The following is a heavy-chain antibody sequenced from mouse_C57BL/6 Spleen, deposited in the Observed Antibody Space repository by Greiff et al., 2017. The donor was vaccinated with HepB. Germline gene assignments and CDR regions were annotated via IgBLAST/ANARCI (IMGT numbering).Heavy chain of an antibody. Sequence: VQLQQSGPELVKPGASVKISCKASGYAFSSSWMNWVEQRPGKGLEWIGRIYPGDGDTNYNGKFKGKATLTADKSSSTADMQLSSLTSEDSAVYVCARLGWVYYFDYWGQGTTLTVSS. D-gene: IGHD1-1*02. CDR1: GYAFSSSW. CDR2: IYPGDGDT. J-gene: IGHJ2*01. V-gene: IGHV1-82*01. CDR3: ARLGWVYYFDY.